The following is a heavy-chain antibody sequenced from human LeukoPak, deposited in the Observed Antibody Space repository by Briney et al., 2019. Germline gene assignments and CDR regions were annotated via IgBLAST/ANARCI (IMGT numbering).Heavy chain of an antibody. D-gene: IGHD6-19*01. CDR1: GFTFSSYA. CDR2: IHADSGRT. Sequence: GGSLRLSCATSGFTFSSYAMSWVRQAPGKGLEWVAGIHADSGRTYHADSVKGRFTIFRDNSKNTLYLQMNSLRAEDTAVYYCAKESDSSGWYYYGMDVWGQGTTVTVSS. CDR3: AKESDSSGWYYYGMDV. V-gene: IGHV3-23*01. J-gene: IGHJ6*02.